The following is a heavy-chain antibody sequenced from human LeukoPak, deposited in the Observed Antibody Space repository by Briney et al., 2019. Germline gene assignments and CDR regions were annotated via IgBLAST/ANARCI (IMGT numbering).Heavy chain of an antibody. V-gene: IGHV5-51*01. Sequence: AGESLKISCKGSGYIFTNYWIGWVRQMPGKGLEWMGIIHPGDSDTRYSPSFQGQVTLSADKSINTAYLQWSSLTASDTAMYYCARHGGYGDYLTEYFQHWGQGTLVTVSS. J-gene: IGHJ1*01. D-gene: IGHD4-17*01. CDR1: GYIFTNYW. CDR2: IHPGDSDT. CDR3: ARHGGYGDYLTEYFQH.